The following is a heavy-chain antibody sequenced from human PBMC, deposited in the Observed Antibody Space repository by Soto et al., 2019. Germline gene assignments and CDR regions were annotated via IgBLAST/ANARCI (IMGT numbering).Heavy chain of an antibody. CDR2: IKQDGSEK. Sequence: GGSLRLSCAASGFTFSSYWMNWVRLAPGKGLEWVANIKQDGSEKNYVDSVKGRFTISRDNAQNSLSLQMNSLRVEDTAVYYCARDYRYPFDYWGQGTVVTVSS. CDR1: GFTFSSYW. D-gene: IGHD1-26*01. J-gene: IGHJ4*02. V-gene: IGHV3-7*01. CDR3: ARDYRYPFDY.